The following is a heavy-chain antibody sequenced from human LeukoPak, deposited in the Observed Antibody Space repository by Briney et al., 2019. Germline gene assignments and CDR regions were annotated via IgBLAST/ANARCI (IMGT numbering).Heavy chain of an antibody. V-gene: IGHV3-21*01. CDR3: ARDRSAIAVAGTSDYYGMDV. Sequence: PGGSLRLSCAASGFTFSNYAMSWVRQAPGKGLEWVSTISNTGSDTYYADSVKGRFTISRDNAKNSLYLQMNSLRAEDTAVYYCARDRSAIAVAGTSDYYGMDVWGQGTTVTVSS. J-gene: IGHJ6*02. CDR1: GFTFSNYA. CDR2: ISNTGSDT. D-gene: IGHD6-19*01.